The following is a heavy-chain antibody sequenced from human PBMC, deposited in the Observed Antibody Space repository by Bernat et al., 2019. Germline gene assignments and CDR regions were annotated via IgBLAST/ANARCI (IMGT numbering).Heavy chain of an antibody. V-gene: IGHV3-30*01. J-gene: IGHJ4*01. D-gene: IGHD6-19*01. CDR1: GFTFSSYA. Sequence: QVQLVESGGGVVQPGRSLRLSCAASGFTFSSYAMHWVRQAPGKGLEWVAVISYDGSNKYYADSVKGRFTISRDNSKNTLYLQMNSLRAEDTAVYYCACGSSGWYKPLDYWGHGTLVTVSS. CDR2: ISYDGSNK. CDR3: ACGSSGWYKPLDY.